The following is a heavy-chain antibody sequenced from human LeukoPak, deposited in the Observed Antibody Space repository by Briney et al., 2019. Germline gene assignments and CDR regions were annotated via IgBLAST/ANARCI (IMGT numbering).Heavy chain of an antibody. CDR3: ARSPRGYSGYESRYYFDY. D-gene: IGHD5-12*01. V-gene: IGHV4-39*01. J-gene: IGHJ4*02. Sequence: SETQSLTCTVSGGSISSSSYYWGWIRQPPGKGLEWIGSIYYSGSTYYNPSLKSRVTISVDTSKNQFSLKLSSVTAADTAVYNCARSPRGYSGYESRYYFDYWGQGTLVTVSS. CDR2: IYYSGST. CDR1: GGSISSSSYY.